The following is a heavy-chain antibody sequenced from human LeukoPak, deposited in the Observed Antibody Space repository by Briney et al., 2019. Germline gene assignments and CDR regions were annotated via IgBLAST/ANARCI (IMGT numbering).Heavy chain of an antibody. CDR3: ARDRVSGSGSIDY. CDR1: GFTFSTFA. D-gene: IGHD3-10*01. Sequence: GGSLRLSCAASGFTFSTFAMIWVRQPPGKGLEWVSSIFPSGGEIHYADSVRGRFTISRDNSKSTLSLQMNSLRVEDTAVYYCARDRVSGSGSIDYWGQGTLVTVSS. V-gene: IGHV3-23*01. CDR2: IFPSGGEI. J-gene: IGHJ4*02.